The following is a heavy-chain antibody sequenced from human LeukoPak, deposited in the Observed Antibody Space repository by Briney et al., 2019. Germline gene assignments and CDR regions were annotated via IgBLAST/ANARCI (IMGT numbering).Heavy chain of an antibody. CDR3: ARAAAAAGRGVSY. D-gene: IGHD6-13*01. CDR2: INAGNGNT. V-gene: IGHV1-3*01. CDR1: GYTFTSYA. Sequence: ASVKVSCKASGYTFTSYAMHWVRQAPGQRLEWMGWINAGNGNTKYSQKFQGRVTITRDTSTSTAYMELRNLRSDDTAVYYCARAAAAAGRGVSYWGQGTLVTVSS. J-gene: IGHJ4*02.